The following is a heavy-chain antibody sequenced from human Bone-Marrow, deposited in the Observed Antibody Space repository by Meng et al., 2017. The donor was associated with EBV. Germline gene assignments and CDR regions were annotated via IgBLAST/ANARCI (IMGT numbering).Heavy chain of an antibody. CDR3: AKDCFGDKDS. D-gene: IGHD2-21*01. CDR2: INTDGSVI. V-gene: IGHV3-74*01. J-gene: IGHJ4*02. Sequence: GLVVGSGCGLVPPAGSVRLSVEASGFTLSSYWVNWGRQAPGKGLVWVSLINTDGSVINYADFVKGRFTIPRDNAKNTVYLQMNNLRAEDTAVYYCAKDCFGDKDSWGQGTLVTVSS. CDR1: GFTLSSYW.